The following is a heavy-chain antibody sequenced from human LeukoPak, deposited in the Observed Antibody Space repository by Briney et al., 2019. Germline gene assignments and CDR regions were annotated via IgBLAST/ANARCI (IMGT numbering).Heavy chain of an antibody. V-gene: IGHV4-34*01. Sequence: SETLSLTCAVYGGSFSGYYWSWIRQAPGKGLEWIGSIYYSGSTYYNPSLKSRVTISVDTFKNQFSLKLSSVTAADTAVYYCARHGWELLFDYWGQGTLVTVSS. CDR2: IYYSGST. J-gene: IGHJ4*02. D-gene: IGHD1-26*01. CDR3: ARHGWELLFDY. CDR1: GGSFSGYY.